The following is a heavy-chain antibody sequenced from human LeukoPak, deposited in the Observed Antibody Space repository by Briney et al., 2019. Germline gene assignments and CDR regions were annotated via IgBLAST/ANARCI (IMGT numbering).Heavy chain of an antibody. CDR3: AREGLGNEPGDY. Sequence: ASVKVSCKASGGIFSTYAISWVRQAPGQGLEWMGWINAGNGNTKYSQKFQGRVTITRDTSASTAYMELSSLRSEDTAVYYCAREGLGNEPGDYWGQGTLVTVSS. V-gene: IGHV1-3*01. CDR2: INAGNGNT. CDR1: GGIFSTYA. D-gene: IGHD1-14*01. J-gene: IGHJ4*02.